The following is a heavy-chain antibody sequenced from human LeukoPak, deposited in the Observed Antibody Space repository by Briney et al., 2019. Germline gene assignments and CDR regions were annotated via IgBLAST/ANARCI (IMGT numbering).Heavy chain of an antibody. CDR1: GFTFSSYW. V-gene: IGHV3-7*01. D-gene: IGHD6-19*01. J-gene: IGHJ4*02. Sequence: PGGSLRISCAASGFTFSSYWMSWVRQAPGKGLEWVANIKQDGSEKYYVDSVKGRFTISRDNAKNSLYLQMNSLRAEDTAVYYCARDKYSSGWYGGRYFDYWGQGTLVTVSS. CDR3: ARDKYSSGWYGGRYFDY. CDR2: IKQDGSEK.